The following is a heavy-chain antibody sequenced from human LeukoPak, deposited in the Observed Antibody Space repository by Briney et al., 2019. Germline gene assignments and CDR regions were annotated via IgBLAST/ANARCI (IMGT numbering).Heavy chain of an antibody. CDR3: ARGYCSGGSCYSGSDY. CDR1: GFTFSSYG. Sequence: GRSLRLSCAASGFTFSSYGMHWVRQAPGKGRVWVAVIWYDGSNKYYGDSVKGRFTISRDNSNNTLYLQMNSLRAEDTAVYYCARGYCSGGSCYSGSDYWGQGTLVTVSS. J-gene: IGHJ4*02. CDR2: IWYDGSNK. V-gene: IGHV3-33*01. D-gene: IGHD2-15*01.